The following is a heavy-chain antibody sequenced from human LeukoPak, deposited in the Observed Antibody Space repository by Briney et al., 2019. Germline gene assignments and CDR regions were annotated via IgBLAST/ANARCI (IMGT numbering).Heavy chain of an antibody. V-gene: IGHV4-4*09. CDR1: GGSVGSYY. D-gene: IGHD6-19*01. CDR2: IYNSERT. Sequence: SETLSLTCTVSGGSVGSYYWSWIRQPPGKGLEWIGYIYNSERTKYNSSLESRVTISVDTSKNQFFLKLSSVTAADTAVYYCARFHSGPSGWYVLWYFDLWGRGTLVTVSS. CDR3: ARFHSGPSGWYVLWYFDL. J-gene: IGHJ2*01.